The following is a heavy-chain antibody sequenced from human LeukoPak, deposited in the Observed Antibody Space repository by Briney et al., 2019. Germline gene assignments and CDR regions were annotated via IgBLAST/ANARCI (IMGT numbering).Heavy chain of an antibody. D-gene: IGHD6-13*01. J-gene: IGHJ4*02. CDR1: GFTFSSYA. Sequence: GGSLRLSCAASGFTFSSYAMSRVRQAPGKGLEWVSAISGSGGSTYYADSVKGRLTISRDNSKNTLYLQMNSLRAEDTAVYYCAKAEYSSSSSDYWGQGTLVTVSS. CDR3: AKAEYSSSSSDY. CDR2: ISGSGGST. V-gene: IGHV3-23*01.